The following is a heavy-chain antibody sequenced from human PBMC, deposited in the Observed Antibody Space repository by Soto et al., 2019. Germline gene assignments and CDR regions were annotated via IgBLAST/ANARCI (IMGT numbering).Heavy chain of an antibody. D-gene: IGHD4-17*01. CDR1: GGSIRSYY. Sequence: ENLSLTCTVSGGSIRSYYWSWIRQPPGKGLECIGYIYYSGSTNYNPSLKSRVTISVDTSKNQFSLKLSSVTAADTAIYYCARNYGDYVDYWGQGTLVTVSS. V-gene: IGHV4-59*08. CDR2: IYYSGST. CDR3: ARNYGDYVDY. J-gene: IGHJ4*02.